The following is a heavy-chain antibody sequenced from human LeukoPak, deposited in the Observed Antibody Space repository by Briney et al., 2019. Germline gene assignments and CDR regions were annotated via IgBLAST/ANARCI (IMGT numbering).Heavy chain of an antibody. Sequence: GGSLRLSCAASGFTVTSSYMSWVRQAPGKGLECVSVIYSGGNAFFADSVKDRFTVSRDDSKNTLYLQMNSLRAEDTAVYYCARRSYLDDSGHFDYWGQGALVTVSS. J-gene: IGHJ4*02. D-gene: IGHD3-22*01. CDR2: IYSGGNA. CDR3: ARRSYLDDSGHFDY. CDR1: GFTVTSSY. V-gene: IGHV3-53*01.